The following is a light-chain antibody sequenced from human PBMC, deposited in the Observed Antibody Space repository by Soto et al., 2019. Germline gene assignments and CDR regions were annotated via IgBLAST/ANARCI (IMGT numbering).Light chain of an antibody. Sequence: QSVLTQPPSVSAAPGQKVTISCSGSSSNIGNNYVSWYQQLPGTAPKLLIYDNNKRPSGIPDRFSGSKSGTSATLGITGLQTGDYVDYSSGTWDNSLSAYVFGTGRKVTVL. J-gene: IGLJ1*01. V-gene: IGLV1-51*01. CDR1: SSNIGNNY. CDR2: DNN. CDR3: GTWDNSLSAYV.